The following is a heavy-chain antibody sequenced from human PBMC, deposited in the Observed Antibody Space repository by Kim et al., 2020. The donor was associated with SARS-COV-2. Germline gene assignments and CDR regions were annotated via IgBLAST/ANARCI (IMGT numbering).Heavy chain of an antibody. V-gene: IGHV3-21*01. D-gene: IGHD3-9*01. J-gene: IGHJ4*02. CDR1: GFTFSSYS. CDR3: AREKDYDILTGYYRTFDY. Sequence: GGSLRLSCAASGFTFSSYSMNWVRQAPGKGLEWVSSITSSSSYIYYADSVKGRFTISRDNAKNSLYLQMNSLRAEDTAVYFCAREKDYDILTGYYRTFDYWGQGTLVTVSS. CDR2: ITSSSSYI.